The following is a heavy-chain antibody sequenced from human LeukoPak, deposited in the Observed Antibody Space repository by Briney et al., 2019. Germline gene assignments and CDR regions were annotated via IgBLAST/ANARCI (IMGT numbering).Heavy chain of an antibody. V-gene: IGHV1-69*04. Sequence: SVKVSCKASGGTFNNYAISWVRQAPGQGLEWMGRIVPVFDIVNYAQMFQGRVTLTADKSTRTAYMELSGLRSEDTAVYYCARSIAAAGTGIDYWGQGTLVTVSS. D-gene: IGHD6-13*01. J-gene: IGHJ4*02. CDR3: ARSIAAAGTGIDY. CDR2: IVPVFDIV. CDR1: GGTFNNYA.